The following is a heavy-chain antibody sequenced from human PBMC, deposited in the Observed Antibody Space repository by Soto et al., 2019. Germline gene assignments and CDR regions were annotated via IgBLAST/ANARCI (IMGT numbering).Heavy chain of an antibody. J-gene: IGHJ4*02. V-gene: IGHV3-9*01. CDR1: GFTFDDYA. Sequence: EVHLVESGGGFVHPGRSLRLSCAASGFTFDDYAMHWVRQAPGKCLEWVSGISWNSGSIGYADSVKGRFTISRDNAKNSLYLQMNSLRAEDTALYYCAKERGLVLSFYFDYWGQGTLVTFSA. CDR3: AKERGLVLSFYFDY. D-gene: IGHD6-19*01. CDR2: ISWNSGSI.